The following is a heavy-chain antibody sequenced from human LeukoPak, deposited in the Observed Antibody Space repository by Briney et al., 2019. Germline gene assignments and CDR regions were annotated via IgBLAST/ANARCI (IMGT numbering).Heavy chain of an antibody. CDR1: GFTFSNYW. J-gene: IGHJ4*02. CDR2: IREDGSEK. V-gene: IGHV3-7*01. D-gene: IGHD3-10*01. Sequence: GGFLRLSCAAAGFTFSNYWMSWVRQAPGKGLECVANIREDGSEKYYVDSVKGQFTISRDNAKNSLFLQMDSLRAEDTAVYYCARDLAGHYYGSGSSFDYWGQGTLVTVS. CDR3: ARDLAGHYYGSGSSFDY.